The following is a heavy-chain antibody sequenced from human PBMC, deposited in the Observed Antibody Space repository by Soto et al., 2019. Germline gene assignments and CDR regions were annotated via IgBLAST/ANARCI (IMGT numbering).Heavy chain of an antibody. J-gene: IGHJ5*02. CDR3: ARVNGAYYYGSGSYFWFDP. V-gene: IGHV4-34*01. CDR1: VGSFSGYY. D-gene: IGHD3-10*01. Sequence: SETLSLTCAVYVGSFSGYYWSWIRQTPGKGLEWIGEINHSGSTNYNPSLKSRVTISVDTSKNQFSLKLSSVTAADTAVYYCARVNGAYYYGSGSYFWFDPWGQGTLVTVSS. CDR2: INHSGST.